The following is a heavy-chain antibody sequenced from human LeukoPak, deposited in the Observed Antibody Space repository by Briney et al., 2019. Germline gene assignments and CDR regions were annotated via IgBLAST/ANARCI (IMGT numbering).Heavy chain of an antibody. Sequence: QPGGSLRLSCAASGFTFSGSAMHWVRQASGKGLEWVGRIRSKANSYATAYAASVKGRFTISRDDSKNTAYLQMNSLKTEDTAVYYCTRHQDIVVVPAAPNAFDIWGQGTMVTVSS. CDR2: IRSKANSYAT. CDR1: GFTFSGSA. V-gene: IGHV3-73*01. D-gene: IGHD2-2*01. CDR3: TRHQDIVVVPAAPNAFDI. J-gene: IGHJ3*02.